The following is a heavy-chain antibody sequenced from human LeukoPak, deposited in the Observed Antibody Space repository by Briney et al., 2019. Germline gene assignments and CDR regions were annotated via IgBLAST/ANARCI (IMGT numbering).Heavy chain of an antibody. J-gene: IGHJ4*02. D-gene: IGHD1-1*01. V-gene: IGHV4-59*01. CDR1: GGSISSYY. Sequence: SETLSLTCTVSGGSISSYYWSWLRQPPGKGLEWIGYIYYSGSTNYNPSLKSRVTISVDTSKNQFSLKLSSMTAADTAVYYCAREDDWNQLFDYWGQGTLVTVSS. CDR3: AREDDWNQLFDY. CDR2: IYYSGST.